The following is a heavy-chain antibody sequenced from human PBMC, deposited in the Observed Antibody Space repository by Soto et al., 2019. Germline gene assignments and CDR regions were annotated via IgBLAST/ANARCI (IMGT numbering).Heavy chain of an antibody. J-gene: IGHJ6*02. Sequence: GGSLRLSCAASGFTFSSYAMHWVRQAPGKGLEWVAVISYDGSNKYYADSVKGRFTISRDNSKNTLYLQMNSLRAEDTAVYYCARVMVRGVIADRYYYGMDVWGLGTTVTVSS. D-gene: IGHD3-10*01. CDR1: GFTFSSYA. V-gene: IGHV3-30-3*01. CDR2: ISYDGSNK. CDR3: ARVMVRGVIADRYYYGMDV.